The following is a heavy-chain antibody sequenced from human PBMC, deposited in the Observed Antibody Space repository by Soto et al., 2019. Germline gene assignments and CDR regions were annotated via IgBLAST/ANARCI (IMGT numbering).Heavy chain of an antibody. Sequence: EVQLLESGGGLVQPGGSLRLSCAASGFTFSSYAMSWVRQAPGKGLEWVSAISGSGGSTYYADSVKGRFTISRDNSKNTLDLQMNSLRAGDTAVYYCAKDPATMVRGGIYYFDYWGQGTLVTVSS. V-gene: IGHV3-23*01. CDR1: GFTFSSYA. CDR3: AKDPATMVRGGIYYFDY. CDR2: ISGSGGST. J-gene: IGHJ4*02. D-gene: IGHD3-10*01.